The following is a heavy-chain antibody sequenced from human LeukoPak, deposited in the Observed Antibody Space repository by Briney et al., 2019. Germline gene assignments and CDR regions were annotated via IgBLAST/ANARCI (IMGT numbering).Heavy chain of an antibody. CDR2: ISDRGITT. CDR1: GFTFNSSA. D-gene: IGHD6-19*01. CDR3: AKEGPPSSGWPFDY. Sequence: GGSLRLSCAASGFTFNSSAMSWVRQAPGKGLEWVSAISDRGITTYYADSVKGRFTVSRDNSKNTLYLQMNSLRAEDRALFYWAKEGPPSSGWPFDYWGQGTLVTVSS. V-gene: IGHV3-23*01. J-gene: IGHJ4*02.